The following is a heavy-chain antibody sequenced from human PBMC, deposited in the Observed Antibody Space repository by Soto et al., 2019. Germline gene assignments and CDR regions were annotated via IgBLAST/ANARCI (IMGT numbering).Heavy chain of an antibody. Sequence: QVLLVQSGAEVKKPGASVRFSCKASGYTFSSHDINWVRQATGQGLEWMVWMNPNSGNTGYAQRFQGRVTMTRNTYINTAYMELSSLRSEDTAFYYCAREVAASDYWGQGTLGTVSS. J-gene: IGHJ4*02. D-gene: IGHD6-19*01. CDR3: AREVAASDY. V-gene: IGHV1-8*01. CDR1: GYTFSSHD. CDR2: MNPNSGNT.